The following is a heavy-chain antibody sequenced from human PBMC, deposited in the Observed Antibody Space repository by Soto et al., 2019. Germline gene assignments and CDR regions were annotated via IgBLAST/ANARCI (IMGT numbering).Heavy chain of an antibody. CDR2: IKSDGSEL. CDR3: VRESLLKSIPIYGYFYYAMDV. D-gene: IGHD3-3*01. CDR1: GFTFTGYA. Sequence: VQLVESGGGVVQPGRSLRLSCAASGFTFTGYAMHWVRQAPGKGLEWVANIKSDGSELYYADSVKGRFTISRDNARNSLYLQMSSLGAEDTAVYYCVRESLLKSIPIYGYFYYAMDVWGQGTTVIVSS. J-gene: IGHJ6*02. V-gene: IGHV3-7*03.